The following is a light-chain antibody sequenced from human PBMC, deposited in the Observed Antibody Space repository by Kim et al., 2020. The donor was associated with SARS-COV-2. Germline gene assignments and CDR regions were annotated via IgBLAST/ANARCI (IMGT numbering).Light chain of an antibody. J-gene: IGKJ2*01. CDR1: QSVSSRY. Sequence: SPGERATLSCRASQSVSSRYLDWYQQKPGQAPRLLIHGASNRATGIPDRFSGSGSGTDFTLTISSLEPEDFAVYYCQHYDKSPMYIFGQGTKLEI. CDR2: GAS. CDR3: QHYDKSPMYI. V-gene: IGKV3-20*01.